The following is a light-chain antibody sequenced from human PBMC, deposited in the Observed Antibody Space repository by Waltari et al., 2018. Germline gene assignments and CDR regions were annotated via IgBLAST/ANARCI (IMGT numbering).Light chain of an antibody. V-gene: IGLV1-47*01. CDR2: RDD. CDR3: AAWDDSLSGQVL. CDR1: NSNTGKTF. J-gene: IGLJ3*02. Sequence: QSVLTQPPSASGTPGQRVTISCSGSNSNTGKTFVYWYQQLAGTAPKLLIYRDDQRPSGVPDRFSGSKSGTSASLAISGLRSEDEADYYCAAWDDSLSGQVLFGGGTKLTVL.